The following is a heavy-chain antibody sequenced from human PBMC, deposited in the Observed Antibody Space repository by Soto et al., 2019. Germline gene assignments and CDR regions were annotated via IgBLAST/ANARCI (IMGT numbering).Heavy chain of an antibody. Sequence: QVQLVESGGGVVQPGGSLRLSCEASGFTFRDYGFHWVRQAPGKGLEGVAVIYYDGSGSDYEDSVRGRFIFSRDISTNTLYLQMNSPRAEDTAVYYCVRDDCSGGTCYGGYWGQGTLVTVSS. CDR1: GFTFRDYG. J-gene: IGHJ4*02. V-gene: IGHV3-33*01. D-gene: IGHD2-15*01. CDR2: IYYDGSGS. CDR3: VRDDCSGGTCYGGY.